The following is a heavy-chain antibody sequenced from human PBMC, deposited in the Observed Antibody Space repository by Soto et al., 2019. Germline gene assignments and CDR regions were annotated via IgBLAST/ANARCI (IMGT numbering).Heavy chain of an antibody. D-gene: IGHD2-2*01. CDR2: INPTGGDT. J-gene: IGHJ6*02. Sequence: ASVKVSCKASGYTFTTYFVHWVRQAPGQGFEWMGRINPTGGDTVYAKKFQGRVTVSRDTSTSTVYIELGSLTSKDTAVYYCARGSYASNVFIMDVWGQGTTVTVSS. CDR3: ARGSYASNVFIMDV. CDR1: GYTFTTYF. V-gene: IGHV1-46*01.